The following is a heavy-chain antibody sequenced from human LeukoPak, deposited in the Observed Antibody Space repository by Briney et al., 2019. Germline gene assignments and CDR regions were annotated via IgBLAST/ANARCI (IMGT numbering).Heavy chain of an antibody. V-gene: IGHV4-39*07. CDR1: GGSISSSYY. Sequence: PSETLSLTCTVSGGSISSSYYWGWIRQPPGKGLEWIGSIYYSGNTYYNPSLKSRVTISVDTSKNQFSLKLSSVTAADTAVYYCARDSGGTTAFDYWGQGTLVTVSS. CDR2: IYYSGNT. CDR3: ARDSGGTTAFDY. J-gene: IGHJ4*02. D-gene: IGHD4-17*01.